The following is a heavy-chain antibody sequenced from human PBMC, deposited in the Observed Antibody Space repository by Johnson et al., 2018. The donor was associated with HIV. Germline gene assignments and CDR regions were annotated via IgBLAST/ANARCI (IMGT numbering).Heavy chain of an antibody. CDR3: ARLTSGAFDI. CDR2: IYSGGRT. Sequence: VQLVESGGGLVKPGGSLRVSCAASGFTFSNAWMSWVRQAPGKGLEWVSVIYSGGRTYYTDSVKGRFTISRDTAKNTLYLQMNSLRVEDTALYYCARLTSGAFDIWGPGTMVTVSS. CDR1: GFTFSNAW. D-gene: IGHD1-14*01. V-gene: IGHV3-66*01. J-gene: IGHJ3*02.